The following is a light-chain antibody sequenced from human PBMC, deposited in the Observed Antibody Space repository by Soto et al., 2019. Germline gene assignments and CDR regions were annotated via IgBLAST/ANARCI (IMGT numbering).Light chain of an antibody. CDR3: QKSDTTPWT. CDR2: SAS. Sequence: DIQMTQSPSSLSASVVSRVTITCRTSQTINNYLNWYQQKPGKAPKLLVYSASSLQSGVPSRFSGSGSGTDFTLTISDLQPEDFTTYYCQKSDTTPWTLGQGTKVDIK. J-gene: IGKJ1*01. V-gene: IGKV1-39*01. CDR1: QTINNY.